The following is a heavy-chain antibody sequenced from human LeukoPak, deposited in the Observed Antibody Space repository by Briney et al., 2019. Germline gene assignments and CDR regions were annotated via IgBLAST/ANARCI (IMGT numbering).Heavy chain of an antibody. CDR1: GYTFTGYY. CDR2: INPNSGGT. D-gene: IGHD1-26*01. V-gene: IGHV1-2*04. Sequence: ASVKVSCKASGYTFTGYYMHWVRQAPGQGLEWMGWINPNSGGTNYAQKFQGWVTMARDMSISTAYMELSRLRSDDTAVYYCARGATGSDAFDIWGQGTMVTVSS. J-gene: IGHJ3*02. CDR3: ARGATGSDAFDI.